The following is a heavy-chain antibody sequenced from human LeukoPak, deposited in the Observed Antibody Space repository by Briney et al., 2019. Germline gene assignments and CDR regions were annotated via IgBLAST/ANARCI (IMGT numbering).Heavy chain of an antibody. CDR2: IYHSGGT. Sequence: SETLSLTCTVSGGSIGTYYWSWFRQPPGKGLEWIGYIYHSGGTNYNPSLTSRVTISVDTSKNQFSLKLTSVTAADTAVYYCARGDSGYDPPDYWGQGTLVTVSS. D-gene: IGHD5-12*01. V-gene: IGHV4-59*01. CDR1: GGSIGTYY. CDR3: ARGDSGYDPPDY. J-gene: IGHJ4*02.